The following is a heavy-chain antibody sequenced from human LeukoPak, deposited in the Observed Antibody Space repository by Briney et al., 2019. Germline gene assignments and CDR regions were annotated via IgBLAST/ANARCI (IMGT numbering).Heavy chain of an antibody. CDR1: GFTFSSYG. V-gene: IGHV3-30*18. CDR2: ISYDGSNK. J-gene: IGHJ4*02. Sequence: HPGGSLRLSCAASGFTFSSYGMHWVRQAPGKGLEWVAVISYDGSNKYYADSVKGRFTISRDNSKNTLYLQMNSLRAEDTAVYYCAKDLRGFLRITTSLFDYRGQGTLVTVSS. CDR3: AKDLRGFLRITTSLFDY. D-gene: IGHD3-3*01.